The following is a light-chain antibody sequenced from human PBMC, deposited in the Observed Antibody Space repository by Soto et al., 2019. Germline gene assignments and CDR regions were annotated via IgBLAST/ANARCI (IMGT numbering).Light chain of an antibody. CDR2: DAS. J-gene: IGKJ4*01. V-gene: IGKV3-11*01. CDR1: QSVSSY. Sequence: EIVLTQSPATLSLSPGERATLSCRASQSVSSYLAWYQQKPVQAPRLLIYDASNRATGIPARFSGSGSGTYFTLTISSLEPEDFAVYYCQQRSNWPLTFGGGTKVEIK. CDR3: QQRSNWPLT.